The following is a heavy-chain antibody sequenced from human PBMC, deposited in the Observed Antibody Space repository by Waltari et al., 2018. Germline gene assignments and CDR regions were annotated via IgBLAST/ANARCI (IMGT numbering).Heavy chain of an antibody. V-gene: IGHV3-30*18. CDR1: GFTFSSYG. Sequence: QVQLVESGGGVVQPGRSLRLSCAASGFTFSSYGMHWVRQAPGKGLGGVAVISYDGSNKYYADSVKGRFTISRDNSKNTLYLQMNSLRAEDTAVYYCAKNYGDYDYYYYYMDVWGKGTTVTVSS. J-gene: IGHJ6*03. CDR2: ISYDGSNK. D-gene: IGHD4-17*01. CDR3: AKNYGDYDYYYYYMDV.